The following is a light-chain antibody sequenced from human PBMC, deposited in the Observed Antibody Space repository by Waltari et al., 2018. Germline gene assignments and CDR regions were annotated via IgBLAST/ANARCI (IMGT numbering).Light chain of an antibody. J-gene: IGLJ2*01. V-gene: IGLV3-9*01. CDR3: QVWDSNTAV. CDR1: NIGRKN. CDR2: RDS. Sequence: SYELTQPLSVSVALGQTARIHLGGNNIGRKNVHGYQRKPGQAPVLVIYRDSNRPSGIPERFSGSNSGNTATLTISRAQAGDEADFYCQVWDSNTAVFGGGTKLTVL.